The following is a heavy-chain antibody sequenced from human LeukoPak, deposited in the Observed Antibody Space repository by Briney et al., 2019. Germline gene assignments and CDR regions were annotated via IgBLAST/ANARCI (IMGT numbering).Heavy chain of an antibody. Sequence: GGSLRLSCAASGFTFSSYSMNWVRQAPGKGLEWVSAMNVIRVTTYYADSVKGRFTISGDNSKNTLYLQMNSLRGEDTAVYYCAKLTRGYCSSTACPNSFDPWGQGTLVTVSA. V-gene: IGHV3-23*01. D-gene: IGHD2-2*01. CDR3: AKLTRGYCSSTACPNSFDP. J-gene: IGHJ5*02. CDR2: MNVIRVTT. CDR1: GFTFSSYS.